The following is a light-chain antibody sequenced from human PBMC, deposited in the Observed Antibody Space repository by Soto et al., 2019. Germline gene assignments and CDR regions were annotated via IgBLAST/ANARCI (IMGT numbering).Light chain of an antibody. V-gene: IGKV3-15*01. Sequence: EIVLTQSPDTLSLSPGERATLFCRASKSFSHSYLAWYQQKPGHTPRLLIYSASIGATGTPARFSGSGSGSDFTLTISSRQSEDFAVYYCQQYNNCPPWTFGQGTKVDI. CDR1: KSFSHSY. J-gene: IGKJ1*01. CDR3: QQYNNCPPWT. CDR2: SAS.